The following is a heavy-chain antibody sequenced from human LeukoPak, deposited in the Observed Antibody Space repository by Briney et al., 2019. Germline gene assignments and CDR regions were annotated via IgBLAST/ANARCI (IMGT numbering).Heavy chain of an antibody. J-gene: IGHJ4*02. CDR1: GYSFADYY. V-gene: IGHV1-2*02. Sequence: RASVKVSCKASGYSFADYYMHWVRQAPGQGLEWMGWIKPNSGGTRSAQKFQGRVTMTRDTSISTAYMELSRLRSDDTAVYYCASPLGYYDSSGYDYWGQGTLVTVSS. CDR3: ASPLGYYDSSGYDY. D-gene: IGHD3-22*01. CDR2: IKPNSGGT.